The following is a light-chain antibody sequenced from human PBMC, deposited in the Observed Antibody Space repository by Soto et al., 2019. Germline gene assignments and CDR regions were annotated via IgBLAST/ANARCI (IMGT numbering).Light chain of an antibody. Sequence: QSALTQPASVSGSHGQSITISCTGTSSDVGGYNYVSWYQQHPGKVPKLMIYEVSNRPSGVSNRFSGSKSGNTASLTISGLQAEDEGDYYCSSYASNTSVVFGGGTKLTVL. CDR2: EVS. CDR1: SSDVGGYNY. V-gene: IGLV2-14*01. J-gene: IGLJ2*01. CDR3: SSYASNTSVV.